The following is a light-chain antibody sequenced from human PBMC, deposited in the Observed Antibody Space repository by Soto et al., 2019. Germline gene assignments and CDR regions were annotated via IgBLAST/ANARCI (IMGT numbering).Light chain of an antibody. Sequence: QSALGQPASVSGSPGQSITISCTGTSSDVGGFEYVSWYQHQPGKAPKLIIYDVTKRPSGVSNRFSGSKSGNTASLTISGIQAEDEGDYYCGSITRSSTSVFGTGTKVTAL. V-gene: IGLV2-14*01. J-gene: IGLJ1*01. CDR2: DVT. CDR3: GSITRSSTSV. CDR1: SSDVGGFEY.